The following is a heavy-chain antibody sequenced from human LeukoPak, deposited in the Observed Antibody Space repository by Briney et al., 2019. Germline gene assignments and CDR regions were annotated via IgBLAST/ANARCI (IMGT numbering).Heavy chain of an antibody. CDR2: ISSSGSTI. Sequence: GGSLRLSCAASGFTFSSYEMNWVRQAPGKGLEWVSYISSSGSTIYYADSVKGRFTISRDNAKNSLYLQMNSLRAEDTAVYYCAKALFYTSGSNFDYWGQGTLVTVSS. CDR3: AKALFYTSGSNFDY. CDR1: GFTFSSYE. J-gene: IGHJ4*02. V-gene: IGHV3-48*03. D-gene: IGHD6-19*01.